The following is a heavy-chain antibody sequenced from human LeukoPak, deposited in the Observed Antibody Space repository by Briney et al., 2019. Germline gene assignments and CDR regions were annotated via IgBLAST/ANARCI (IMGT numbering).Heavy chain of an antibody. CDR1: VYSISSGYY. CDR2: IYHIGGT. Sequence: SETLSLTSTVSVYSISSGYYWGWIRQPPGKGLEWIGRIYHIGGTYYNPSLKSRVTISVDTTKNKFSLNLSSVTAADTAVYCCARGGGYCSGGSCYQLHYWGQGTLVTVSS. J-gene: IGHJ4*02. D-gene: IGHD2-15*01. V-gene: IGHV4-38-2*02. CDR3: ARGGGYCSGGSCYQLHY.